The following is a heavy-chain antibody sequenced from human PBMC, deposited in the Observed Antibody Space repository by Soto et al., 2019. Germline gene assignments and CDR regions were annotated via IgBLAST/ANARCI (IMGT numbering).Heavy chain of an antibody. CDR2: IDPSGGNT. V-gene: IGHV1-46*03. D-gene: IGHD2-21*02. Sequence: QVQLVQSGAEVKKPGASVKVSCKASGYTFTSYYMHWVRQAPGQGLEWMGIIDPSGGNTNYAQKFQGRATMTRDTPTSTVYMELSSLRSEDTAVYYCARGGVVTGIPNADFDYWCQGPRVTVSS. CDR3: ARGGVVTGIPNADFDY. CDR1: GYTFTSYY. J-gene: IGHJ4*02.